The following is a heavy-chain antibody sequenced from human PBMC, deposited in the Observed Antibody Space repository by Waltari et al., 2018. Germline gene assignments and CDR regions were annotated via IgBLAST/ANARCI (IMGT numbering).Heavy chain of an antibody. CDR3: ARGSGVPYDFWSGYYSFFDY. Sequence: QVQLVESGGGVVQPGRSLRLSCAASGFTFNNYGIHWVRQAPGKGREWVAVIWYDGSNKYYADSVKGRFTISRDNSKNTLYLQMNSLRAEDTAVYYCARGSGVPYDFWSGYYSFFDYWGQGTLVTVSS. CDR1: GFTFNNYG. D-gene: IGHD3-3*01. V-gene: IGHV3-33*01. J-gene: IGHJ4*02. CDR2: IWYDGSNK.